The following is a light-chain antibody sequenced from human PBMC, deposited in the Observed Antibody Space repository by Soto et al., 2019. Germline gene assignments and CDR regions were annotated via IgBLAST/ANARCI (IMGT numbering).Light chain of an antibody. J-gene: IGKJ2*01. CDR3: QQYGDSPFT. CDR1: QSVYINS. CDR2: GAS. V-gene: IGKV3-20*01. Sequence: EVVLTQSPGTLSLSPGESATLSCRASQSVYINSLAWYQHKRGRAPRLLIYGASTRATAVPDRFTGSGSGTDFALNISSLEPEDAAVYYCQQYGDSPFTFGPGTNLDIK.